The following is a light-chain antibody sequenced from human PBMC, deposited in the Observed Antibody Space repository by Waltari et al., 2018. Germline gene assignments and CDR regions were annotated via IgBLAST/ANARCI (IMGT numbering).Light chain of an antibody. Sequence: QLVLTQSPSASASLGASVKLTCTLSSGHSSNVIAWLQQQPEKCPRYLMKVNSDGSHSKGDEIPVRFSGSCSGAERYLTISSLQSEDEADYYCQTGGHGTWVFGGGTKLTVL. V-gene: IGLV4-69*01. J-gene: IGLJ3*02. CDR1: SGHSSNV. CDR3: QTGGHGTWV. CDR2: VNSDGSH.